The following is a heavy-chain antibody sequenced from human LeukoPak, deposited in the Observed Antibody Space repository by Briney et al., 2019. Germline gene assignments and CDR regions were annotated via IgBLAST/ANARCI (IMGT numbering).Heavy chain of an antibody. D-gene: IGHD3-10*01. Sequence: SETLSLTCTVSGGSISSSSYYWSWIRQPPGKGLEWIGYIYYSGSTNYNPSLKSRVTISVDTSKNQFSLKLSSVTAADTAVYYCARVYITMVRGVITDYYYYYMDVWGKGTTVTISS. V-gene: IGHV4-61*01. CDR2: IYYSGST. J-gene: IGHJ6*03. CDR3: ARVYITMVRGVITDYYYYYMDV. CDR1: GGSISSSSYY.